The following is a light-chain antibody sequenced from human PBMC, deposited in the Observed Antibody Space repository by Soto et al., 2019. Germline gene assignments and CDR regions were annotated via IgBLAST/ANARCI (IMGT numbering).Light chain of an antibody. CDR1: SSNIGSNT. Sequence: QSALTQPPSASGTPGQRVTISCSGSSSNIGSNTVNWYQQLPGPAPKLLIYSNNQRPSGVPDRFSGSKSGTSASLAISGLQSEDEADYYCAAWDDSLNGPYVFGTGTKLTVL. V-gene: IGLV1-44*01. CDR3: AAWDDSLNGPYV. J-gene: IGLJ1*01. CDR2: SNN.